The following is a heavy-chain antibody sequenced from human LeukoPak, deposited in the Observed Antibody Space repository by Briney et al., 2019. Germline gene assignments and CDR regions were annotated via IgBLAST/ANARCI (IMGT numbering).Heavy chain of an antibody. CDR1: GFTFSNYM. D-gene: IGHD1-20*01. CDR2: IKSDGITI. CDR3: LRDLNWSLDQ. V-gene: IGHV3-74*01. Sequence: GGSLRLSCAASGFTFSNYMMHWVRQAPGKGLVWVSRIKSDGITITYADSVKGRFTISRDNAKNTLYLQMNSLRAEDTAVYYCLRDLNWSLDQWGRGTLVTVSS. J-gene: IGHJ4*02.